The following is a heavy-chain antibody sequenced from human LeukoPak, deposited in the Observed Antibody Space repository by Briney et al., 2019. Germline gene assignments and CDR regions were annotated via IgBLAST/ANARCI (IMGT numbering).Heavy chain of an antibody. CDR1: GFTFSSYS. Sequence: GGSLRLSXAASGFTFSSYSMNWVRQAPGKGLEWVSSISSSSSYIYYADSVKGRFTISRDNAKNSLYLQMNSLRAEDTAVSYCARDMAGTFDPWGQGTLVTVSS. J-gene: IGHJ5*02. D-gene: IGHD1/OR15-1a*01. CDR3: ARDMAGTFDP. CDR2: ISSSSSYI. V-gene: IGHV3-21*01.